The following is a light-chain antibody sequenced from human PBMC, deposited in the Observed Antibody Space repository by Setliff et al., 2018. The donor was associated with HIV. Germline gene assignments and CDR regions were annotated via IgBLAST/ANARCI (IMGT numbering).Light chain of an antibody. V-gene: IGLV2-14*01. CDR2: EVS. CDR1: SSDVGGYNW. J-gene: IGLJ1*01. Sequence: QSVLTQPASVSGSPGQSITIPCTGTSSDVGGYNWVSWYQQHPGKAPKLMIYEVSNRPSGVSNRFSGSKSGSTASLTISGLQAEDEADYYCTSYTRDNTITRVFGTGTKVTVL. CDR3: TSYTRDNTITRV.